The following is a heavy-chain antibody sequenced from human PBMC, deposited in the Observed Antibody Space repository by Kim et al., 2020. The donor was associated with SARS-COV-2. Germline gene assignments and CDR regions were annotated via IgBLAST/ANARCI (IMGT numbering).Heavy chain of an antibody. CDR1: GFTFSSYA. CDR3: ARGLLWVGESSVGVAFD. Sequence: GGSLRLSCAASGFTFSSYAMHWVRQAPGKGLEWVAVISYDGSNKYYADSVKGRFTISRDNSKNTLYLQMNSLRADDTAVYYCARGLLWVGESSVGVAFD. J-gene: IGHJ3*02. V-gene: IGHV3-30-3*01. CDR2: ISYDGSNK. D-gene: IGHD3-10*01.